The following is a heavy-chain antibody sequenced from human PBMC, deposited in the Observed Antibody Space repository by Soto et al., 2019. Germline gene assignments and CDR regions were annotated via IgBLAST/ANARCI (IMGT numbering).Heavy chain of an antibody. Sequence: KPSETLSLTCTVSGGSISSSSYYWGWIRQPPGKGLEWIGSIYYSGSTYYNPSLKSRVTISVDTSKNQFSLKLSSVTAADTAVYYCARSPAICSGGSCYSSRDWFDPWGQGTLVTVSS. CDR1: GGSISSSSYY. CDR3: ARSPAICSGGSCYSSRDWFDP. D-gene: IGHD2-15*01. V-gene: IGHV4-39*01. CDR2: IYYSGST. J-gene: IGHJ5*02.